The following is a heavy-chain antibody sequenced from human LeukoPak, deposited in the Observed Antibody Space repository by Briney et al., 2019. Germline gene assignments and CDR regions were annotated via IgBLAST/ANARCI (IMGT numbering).Heavy chain of an antibody. D-gene: IGHD3-10*01. J-gene: IGHJ4*02. Sequence: GASVKVSCKASGYTFTDNYIHWVRQAPGQGLEWMGWINPNSGDTNYAQKFQGRVTMTRDTSIPTAHMEVSGLTSDDTAVYYCARGVVYYRFEYWGQGTLLTVSS. CDR3: ARGVVYYRFEY. V-gene: IGHV1-2*02. CDR2: INPNSGDT. CDR1: GYTFTDNY.